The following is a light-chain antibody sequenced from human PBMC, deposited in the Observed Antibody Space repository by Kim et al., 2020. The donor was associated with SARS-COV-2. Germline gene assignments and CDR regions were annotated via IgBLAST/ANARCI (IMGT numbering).Light chain of an antibody. CDR3: QQTYSA. Sequence: SLSASVGDRVTITCRASQNIGNYLNWYQQKPRKAPKLLIYGATSLQSGVPSRFSGSGSGTDFTLTINTLQPEDFATYYCQQTYSAFGQGTRLEIK. V-gene: IGKV1-39*01. CDR1: QNIGNY. J-gene: IGKJ5*01. CDR2: GAT.